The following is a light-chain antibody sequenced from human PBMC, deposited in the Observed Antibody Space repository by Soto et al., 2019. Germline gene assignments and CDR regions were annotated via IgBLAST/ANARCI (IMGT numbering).Light chain of an antibody. V-gene: IGKV3-15*01. J-gene: IGKJ1*01. CDR2: GAS. CDR3: QQYNNWPPET. Sequence: IVLTQSPGTLSLSPGVRATLSCRTSQSVSTSKLAWYQQRPGQAPRLLIYGASTRATGIPARFSGSGSGTEFTLTISSLQSEDFAVYYCQQYNNWPPETFGQGTKVDIK. CDR1: QSVSTSK.